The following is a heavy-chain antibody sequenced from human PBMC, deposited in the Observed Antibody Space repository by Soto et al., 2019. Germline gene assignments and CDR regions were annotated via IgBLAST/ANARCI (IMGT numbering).Heavy chain of an antibody. Sequence: ASVKVSCKASGYTFTGYYMHWVRQAPGQGLEWMGWINPNSGGTNYAQKFQGWVTMTRDTSISTAYMELSWLRSDDTAVYYCATQVAAADSYVDYWGQGTLVTVSS. CDR3: ATQVAAADSYVDY. J-gene: IGHJ4*02. CDR2: INPNSGGT. CDR1: GYTFTGYY. D-gene: IGHD6-13*01. V-gene: IGHV1-2*04.